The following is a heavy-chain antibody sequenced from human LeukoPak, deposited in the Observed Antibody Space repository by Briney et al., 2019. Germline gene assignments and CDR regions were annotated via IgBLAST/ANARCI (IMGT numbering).Heavy chain of an antibody. CDR3: ARVGTTHYYYYGMDV. CDR2: IYYSGST. Sequence: SETLSLTCTVSGGSISSYYWSWIRQPPGKGLEWIGYIYYSGSTNYNPSLKSRVTISVDTSKNQFSLKLSSVTAADTAVYYCARVGTTHYYYYGMDVWGQGTTVTVSS. V-gene: IGHV4-59*01. J-gene: IGHJ6*02. D-gene: IGHD1-1*01. CDR1: GGSISSYY.